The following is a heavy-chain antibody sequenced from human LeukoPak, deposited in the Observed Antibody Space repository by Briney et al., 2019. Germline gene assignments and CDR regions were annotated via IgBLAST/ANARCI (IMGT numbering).Heavy chain of an antibody. V-gene: IGHV3-11*04. CDR1: GFTFSDYY. D-gene: IGHD1-26*01. CDR3: ARRAMGATSFDY. J-gene: IGHJ4*02. Sequence: GGSLRLSCAASGFTFSDYYMTWVRQAPGKGLEWLSYISSSSNTIYYADSVKGRLTVSRDNAKTSLFLQMTHLRAEDTAVYYCARRAMGATSFDYWGQGTLVTVSS. CDR2: ISSSSNTI.